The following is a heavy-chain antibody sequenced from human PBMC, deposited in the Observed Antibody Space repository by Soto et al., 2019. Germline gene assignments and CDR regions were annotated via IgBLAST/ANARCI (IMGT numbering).Heavy chain of an antibody. V-gene: IGHV4-34*01. CDR3: ARHSYSRFDY. Sequence: QVQLQQWGAGLLKPSETLSLTCAVYGGSFSGYYWSWIRQPPGKGLEWIGEINHSGSTNYNPSLKSRVTISVDTSKNQFSLKLSSVTAADTAVYYCARHSYSRFDYWGQGTLVTVSS. CDR2: INHSGST. CDR1: GGSFSGYY. D-gene: IGHD1-26*01. J-gene: IGHJ4*02.